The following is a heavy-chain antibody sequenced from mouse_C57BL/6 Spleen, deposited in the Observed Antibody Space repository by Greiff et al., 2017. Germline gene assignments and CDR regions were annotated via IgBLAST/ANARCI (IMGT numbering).Heavy chain of an antibody. J-gene: IGHJ2*01. D-gene: IGHD3-2*02. V-gene: IGHV1-52*01. CDR3: AREGTAQATSDY. CDR1: GYTFTSYW. Sequence: QVQLQQPGAELVRPGSSVKLSCKASGYTFTSYWMHWVKPRPIQGLEWIGNIDPSDSETHYNQKFKDKATLTVDKSSSTAYMQLSSLTSEDSAVYYCAREGTAQATSDYWGQGTTLTVSS. CDR2: IDPSDSET.